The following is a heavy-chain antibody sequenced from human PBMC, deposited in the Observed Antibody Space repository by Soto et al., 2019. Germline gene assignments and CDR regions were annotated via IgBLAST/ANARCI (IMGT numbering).Heavy chain of an antibody. J-gene: IGHJ4*02. CDR1: GFTVSTKY. Sequence: EVQLVESGGGLVQPGGSLRLSCAASGFTVSTKYMSWVRQAPGKGLEWVSVIYSGGSTFYAESVRGRFTISRDNSKNTVNLKMNGLRAEDTAVYYCARDPWAADYWGQGTLVTVSS. D-gene: IGHD3-16*01. CDR2: IYSGGST. V-gene: IGHV3-66*01. CDR3: ARDPWAADY.